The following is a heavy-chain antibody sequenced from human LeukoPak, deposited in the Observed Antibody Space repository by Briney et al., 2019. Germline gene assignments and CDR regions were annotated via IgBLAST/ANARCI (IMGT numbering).Heavy chain of an antibody. CDR1: GFTFSSYG. J-gene: IGHJ4*02. CDR3: AKDKSSSFLYYFDY. D-gene: IGHD6-13*01. V-gene: IGHV3-30*02. Sequence: PGGSLRLSCAASGFTFSSYGMHWVRQAPGKGLEWVAFIRYDGSNKYYADSVKGRFTISRDNSKNTLYLQMNSLRAEDTAVYYCAKDKSSSFLYYFDYWGQGTLVTVSS. CDR2: IRYDGSNK.